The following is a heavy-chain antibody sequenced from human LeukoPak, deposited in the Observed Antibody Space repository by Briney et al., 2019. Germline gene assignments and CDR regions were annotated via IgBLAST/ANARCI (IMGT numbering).Heavy chain of an antibody. J-gene: IGHJ6*03. V-gene: IGHV1-46*01. CDR1: GYTFTSYY. CDR3: ARGSYCGGDCYSDNYYYYYMDV. Sequence: ASVKVSCKASGYTFTSYYMHWVRQAPGQGLEWMGLINPSGGSTSYAQKFQGRVTMTRDMSTSTVYMELSSLRSEDTAVYYCARGSYCGGDCYSDNYYYYYMDVWGKGTTVTVSS. D-gene: IGHD2-21*02. CDR2: INPSGGST.